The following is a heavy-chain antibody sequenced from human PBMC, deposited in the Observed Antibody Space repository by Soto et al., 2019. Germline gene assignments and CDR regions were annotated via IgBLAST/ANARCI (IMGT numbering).Heavy chain of an antibody. D-gene: IGHD1-1*01. CDR1: GGFVSSGSYY. CDR3: ARGERGTETTVVDAFDI. CDR2: MSHSGGT. Sequence: QVQLQQWGAGLLKPSETLSLTCAVYGGFVSSGSYYWSWIRQPPGKGLEWIGEMSHSGGTHFKPSLKSRVTISVDTSKNQFSLKMSSVTAADTALYYCARGERGTETTVVDAFDIWGPGTMVTVSS. J-gene: IGHJ3*02. V-gene: IGHV4-34*01.